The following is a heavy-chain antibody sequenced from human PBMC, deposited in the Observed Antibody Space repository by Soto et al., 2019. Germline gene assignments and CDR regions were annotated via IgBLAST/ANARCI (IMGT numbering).Heavy chain of an antibody. V-gene: IGHV3-74*01. CDR1: GFTFTSYW. D-gene: IGHD3-16*01. J-gene: IGHJ4*02. CDR3: AKDRLAGGFGY. CDR2: INPDGSRT. Sequence: GGSLRLSCAASGFTFTSYWMHWVRQSPGKGLVWVSRINPDGSRTSYADSVKGRFTISRDNSRNTVYLQMNSLRADDTAVYYCAKDRLAGGFGYWGQGTLVTVSS.